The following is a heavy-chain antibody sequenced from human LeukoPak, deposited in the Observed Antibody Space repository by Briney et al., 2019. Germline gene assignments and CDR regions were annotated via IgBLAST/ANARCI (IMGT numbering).Heavy chain of an antibody. Sequence: GRSLRLSCAASGFTFSSYGMHWVRQAPGKGLEWVAVISYDGSNKYYADSVKDRFTISRDNSKNTLYLQMNSLRAEDTAVYYCAKDFDWLYYYYGMDVWGKGTTVTVSS. CDR3: AKDFDWLYYYYGMDV. J-gene: IGHJ6*04. V-gene: IGHV3-30*18. CDR1: GFTFSSYG. D-gene: IGHD3-9*01. CDR2: ISYDGSNK.